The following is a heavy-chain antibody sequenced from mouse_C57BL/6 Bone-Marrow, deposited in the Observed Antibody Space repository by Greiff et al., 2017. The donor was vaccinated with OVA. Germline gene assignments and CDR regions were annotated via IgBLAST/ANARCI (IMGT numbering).Heavy chain of an antibody. D-gene: IGHD1-1*01. V-gene: IGHV1-50*01. J-gene: IGHJ1*03. CDR2: IDPSDSYT. CDR3: ARGITTWYFDV. CDR1: GYTFTSYW. Sequence: VKLQQPGAELVKPGASVKLSCKASGYTFTSYWMQWVKQRPGQGLEWIGEIDPSDSYTNYNQKFKGKATLTVDTSSSTAYMQLSSLTSEDSAVYYCARGITTWYFDVWGTGTTVTVSS.